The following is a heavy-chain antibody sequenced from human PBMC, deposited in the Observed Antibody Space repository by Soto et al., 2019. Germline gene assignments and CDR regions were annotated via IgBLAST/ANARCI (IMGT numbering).Heavy chain of an antibody. D-gene: IGHD3-3*01. CDR1: GFTFSSYS. CDR3: ARDRRQITIFGVVIIPAFDY. Sequence: PGGSLRLSCAASGFTFSSYSMNWVRQAPGKGLEWVSYISSSSSTIYYADSVKGRFTISRDNAKNSLYLQMNGLRDEDTAVYYCARDRRQITIFGVVIIPAFDYWGQGTLVTVSS. V-gene: IGHV3-48*02. J-gene: IGHJ4*02. CDR2: ISSSSSTI.